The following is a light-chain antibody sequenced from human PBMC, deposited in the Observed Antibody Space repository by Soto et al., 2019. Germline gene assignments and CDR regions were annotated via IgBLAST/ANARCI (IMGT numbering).Light chain of an antibody. CDR1: QRISNY. J-gene: IGKJ2*01. V-gene: IGKV1-39*01. CDR2: AAS. Sequence: DIQMTQSPSSLSASVGDRVNITCRASQRISNYLNWYQHKPGKAPRLLIYAASSLQSGVPSRFSGSGSGTDFTLTISSLQPEDFATYYCQQCYSTLDHTFGQGTKVEIK. CDR3: QQCYSTLDHT.